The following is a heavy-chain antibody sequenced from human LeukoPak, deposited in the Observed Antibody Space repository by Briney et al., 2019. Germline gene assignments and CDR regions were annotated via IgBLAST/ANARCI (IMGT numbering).Heavy chain of an antibody. CDR1: GGSISGGSYY. CDR2: IYTSGST. CDR3: ARGYNYYYYYYMDV. J-gene: IGHJ6*03. V-gene: IGHV4-61*02. Sequence: SETLSLTCTVSGGSISGGSYYWSWIRQPAGKGLEWIGRIYTSGSTNYNPSLKSRVTISVDTSKNRFSLKLSSVTAADTAVYYCARGYNYYYYYYMDVWGKGTTVTVSS. D-gene: IGHD1-1*01.